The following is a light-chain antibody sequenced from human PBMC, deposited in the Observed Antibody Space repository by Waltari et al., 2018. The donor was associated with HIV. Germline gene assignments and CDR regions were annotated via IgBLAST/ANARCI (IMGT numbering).Light chain of an antibody. CDR1: QSLVHSNGATY. J-gene: IGKJ1*01. V-gene: IGKV2-24*01. CDR2: GIS. CDR3: MQATQFPRT. Sequence: DIVMTQTPLSSSVTLGQPASISCRSSQSLVHSNGATYLSWVLQRPGQPPRLLIYGISYRVSGVPDRFSGSGAGTDFTLRISRVESEDVGVYYCMQATQFPRTFGQGTKLEI.